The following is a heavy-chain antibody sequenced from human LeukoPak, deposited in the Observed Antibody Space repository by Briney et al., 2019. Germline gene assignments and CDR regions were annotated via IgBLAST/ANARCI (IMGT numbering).Heavy chain of an antibody. CDR3: AREAAAGGQVDY. J-gene: IGHJ4*02. CDR2: ISSSSSYT. CDR1: RFTFSDIY. Sequence: GGSLTLSCAAARFTFSDIYMTWIRQAPGKGLEWISYISSSSSYTNHADSVKGRFTISRDNAKNSLYLQMNSLRAEDMAVYYCAREAAAGGQVDYWGQGTLVTVSS. V-gene: IGHV3-11*06. D-gene: IGHD6-13*01.